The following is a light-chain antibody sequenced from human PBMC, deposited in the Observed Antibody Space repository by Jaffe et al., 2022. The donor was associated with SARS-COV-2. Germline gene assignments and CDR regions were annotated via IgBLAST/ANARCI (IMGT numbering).Light chain of an antibody. V-gene: IGKV1-5*03. CDR1: QSISNL. CDR2: KAS. J-gene: IGKJ4*01. Sequence: DIQMTQSPSTLSASIGDRVSITCRASQSISNLLAWYHQKPGKAPKFLIYKASNLETGVPSRFSGSGSGTEFTLTISSLQPDDFATYYCQQYSSYPLTFGGGTKVEIK. CDR3: QQYSSYPLT.